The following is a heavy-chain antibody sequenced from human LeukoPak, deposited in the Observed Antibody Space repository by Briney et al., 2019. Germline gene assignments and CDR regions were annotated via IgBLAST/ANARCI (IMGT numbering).Heavy chain of an antibody. J-gene: IGHJ3*02. D-gene: IGHD2-21*02. Sequence: PGGSLRLSCAASGFTFSSYSMNWVRQAPGKGLEWVPYISSGSSTIYYADSVKGRFTISRDNAKNSLCLQMNSLRDEDTAVYYCARENIVVVTAIRDAFDIWGQGTMVTVSS. CDR1: GFTFSSYS. CDR3: ARENIVVVTAIRDAFDI. CDR2: ISSGSSTI. V-gene: IGHV3-48*02.